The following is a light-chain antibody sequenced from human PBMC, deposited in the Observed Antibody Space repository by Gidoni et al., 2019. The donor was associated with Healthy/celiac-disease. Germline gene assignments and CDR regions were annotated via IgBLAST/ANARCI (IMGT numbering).Light chain of an antibody. Sequence: QSALTQPRSVSGSPGPSVTISCTGTSSDVGGYNYVSWYQQHSGKAPKLMIYDVSKRPSGVPDRFSGSKSGNTASLTISGLQAEDEADYYCCSYAGSYTFGVVFGGGTKLTVL. CDR2: DVS. V-gene: IGLV2-11*01. CDR3: CSYAGSYTFGVV. J-gene: IGLJ2*01. CDR1: SSDVGGYNY.